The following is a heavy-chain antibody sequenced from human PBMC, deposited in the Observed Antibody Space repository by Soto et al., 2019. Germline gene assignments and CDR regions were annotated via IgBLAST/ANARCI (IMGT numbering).Heavy chain of an antibody. CDR2: IIPKFSKP. Sequence: QVQLEQSGAEVRQPGSSVKVSCKASGGSFSSLGLSWVRRAPGQGLEWMGGIIPKFSKPTYTQKFQARITITEAESTRTAYMELTSLTSEDTAVYYCAAEEGMDEVDYFYVMEVWGQGTAVTV. J-gene: IGHJ6*02. CDR3: AAEEGMDEVDYFYVMEV. D-gene: IGHD5-12*01. V-gene: IGHV1-69*12. CDR1: GGSFSSLG.